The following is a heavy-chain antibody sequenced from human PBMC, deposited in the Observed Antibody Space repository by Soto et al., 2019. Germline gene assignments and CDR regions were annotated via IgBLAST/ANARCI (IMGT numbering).Heavy chain of an antibody. CDR3: ATLPPRIVVVFTEMPT. Sequence: PPESLSLTCSVFVDPTRSSFCFNCAVQAPGKGLQWIGEIYHSGITNYNPSLRSRVSMSVDKSNNEFSLSLTSVTAADTAVYYCATLPPRIVVVFTEMPTWGQGILVTVS. CDR2: IYHSGIT. J-gene: IGHJ5*02. CDR1: VDPTRSSFC. D-gene: IGHD2-21*01. V-gene: IGHV4-4*03.